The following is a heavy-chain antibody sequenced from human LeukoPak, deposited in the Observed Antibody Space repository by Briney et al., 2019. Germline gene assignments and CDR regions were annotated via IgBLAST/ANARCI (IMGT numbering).Heavy chain of an antibody. D-gene: IGHD5-12*01. Sequence: GSLRLSCAASGFIFSSYGMHWVRQAPGKGLEWVAFIRYDGSNKYYADSVKGRFTISRDNSKNTLYLQMKSLRAEDTAVYYCAKGGGYEAQYYYYYLDVWGKGTTVTISS. V-gene: IGHV3-30*02. CDR1: GFIFSSYG. J-gene: IGHJ6*03. CDR3: AKGGGYEAQYYYYYLDV. CDR2: IRYDGSNK.